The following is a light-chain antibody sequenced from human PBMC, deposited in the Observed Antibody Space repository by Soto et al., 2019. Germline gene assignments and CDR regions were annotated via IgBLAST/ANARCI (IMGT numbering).Light chain of an antibody. CDR1: QSVSSN. J-gene: IGKJ1*01. CDR2: GAS. Sequence: EIVMTQSPATLSVSPGERATLSCRASQSVSSNLAWYQQKPGQAPRLLIYGASTRATGIPARFSGSGSGTEFTLTTSSSQPEDFALYYCHQYNNWPPWTVGQGTKVEIK. V-gene: IGKV3-15*01. CDR3: HQYNNWPPWT.